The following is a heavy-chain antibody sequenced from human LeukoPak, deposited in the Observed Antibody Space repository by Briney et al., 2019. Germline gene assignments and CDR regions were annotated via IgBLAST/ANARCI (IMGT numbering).Heavy chain of an antibody. V-gene: IGHV3-23*01. CDR3: AQTNGYYSD. Sequence: GGSLRLSCAAAGFTFSIYGMNWVRQAPGKGLEWVSGISGSGGTTYYADSVKGRFTISRDNSKNSLSLQVSSLRAEDTAVYYCAQTNGYYSDWGQGTLVTVSS. CDR1: GFTFSIYG. D-gene: IGHD3-22*01. J-gene: IGHJ4*02. CDR2: ISGSGGTT.